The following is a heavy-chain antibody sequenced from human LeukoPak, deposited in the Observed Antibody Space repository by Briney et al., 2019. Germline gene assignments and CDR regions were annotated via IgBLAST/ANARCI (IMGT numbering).Heavy chain of an antibody. D-gene: IGHD6-25*01. J-gene: IGHJ3*02. CDR1: GFTFSSYA. CDR3: ARIRQRPGAFDI. Sequence: PGASLRLSCAASGFTFSSYAMSWVRQAPGKGLEWVANIKQDGSEKYYVDSVKGRFTISRDNAKNSLYLQMNSLRAEDTAVYYCARIRQRPGAFDIWGQGTMVTVSS. CDR2: IKQDGSEK. V-gene: IGHV3-7*01.